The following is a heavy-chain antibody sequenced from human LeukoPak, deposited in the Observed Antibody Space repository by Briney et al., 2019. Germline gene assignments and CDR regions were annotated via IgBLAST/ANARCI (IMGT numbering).Heavy chain of an antibody. CDR3: ARGRAPGRAARPGGAYYFDY. J-gene: IGHJ4*02. CDR2: IKQDGSEK. CDR1: GFTFSSYW. D-gene: IGHD6-6*01. Sequence: GGSLRLSCAASGFTFSSYWMSWVRQAPGKGLEWVANIKQDGSEKYYVDSVKGRFTISRDNAKNSLYLQMNSLRAEDTAVYYRARGRAPGRAARPGGAYYFDYWGQGTLVTVSS. V-gene: IGHV3-7*01.